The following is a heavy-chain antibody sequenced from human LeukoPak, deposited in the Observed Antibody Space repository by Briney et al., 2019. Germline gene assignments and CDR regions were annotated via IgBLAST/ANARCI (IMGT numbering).Heavy chain of an antibody. CDR1: GFTFRNYG. CDR3: AKTIVESTMVRGVIITRPYYFDY. J-gene: IGHJ4*02. V-gene: IGHV3-30*18. CDR2: ISFDGSNK. D-gene: IGHD3-10*01. Sequence: GRSLRLSCAASGFTFRNYGMHWVRQAPGKGLEWVALISFDGSNKYYADSVKGRFTISRDNSKNTLYLQMNSLRAEDTAVYYCAKTIVESTMVRGVIITRPYYFDYWGQGTLVTVSS.